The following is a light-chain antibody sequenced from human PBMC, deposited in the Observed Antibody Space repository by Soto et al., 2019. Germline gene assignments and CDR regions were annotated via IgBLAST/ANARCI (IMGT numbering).Light chain of an antibody. Sequence: DIQMTQSAATLSASLGDRVTITCRASQSITNWLAWYQQKPGKAPKLLIYDASRLQSGVPSRFSGSLAGTDFTLSISSVQPEDFATYFCQQSYMDPITFGQGTRLEIK. J-gene: IGKJ5*01. CDR3: QQSYMDPIT. CDR1: QSITNW. V-gene: IGKV1-5*01. CDR2: DAS.